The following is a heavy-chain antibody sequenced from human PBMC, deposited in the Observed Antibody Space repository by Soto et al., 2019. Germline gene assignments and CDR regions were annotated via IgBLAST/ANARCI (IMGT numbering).Heavy chain of an antibody. Sequence: QVKLVQSGTEVKKPGASIKVSCKASGYSFVTSGMTCVRQAPGQGLEWMGWISVYNGNTNYDQKLQDRVTMTTDTSTNKAYLEVRNLRSDDTAVYYCARAGQYYAASGYADWGQGTLVTVSS. V-gene: IGHV1-18*01. CDR2: ISVYNGNT. CDR3: ARAGQYYAASGYAD. J-gene: IGHJ4*02. CDR1: GYSFVTSG. D-gene: IGHD3-22*01.